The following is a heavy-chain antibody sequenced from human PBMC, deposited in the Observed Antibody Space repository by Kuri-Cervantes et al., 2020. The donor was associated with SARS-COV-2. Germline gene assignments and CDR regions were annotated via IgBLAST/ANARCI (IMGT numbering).Heavy chain of an antibody. CDR1: GGSISSYY. Sequence: GSLRLSCTVSGGSISSYYWSWIRQPAGKGLEWIGRIYTSGSTNYNPSLKSRVTMSVDTSKNQFSLKLSSVTAADTAVYYCARQGTAPFDYWGQGTRVTVSS. CDR2: IYTSGST. J-gene: IGHJ4*02. D-gene: IGHD1-7*01. V-gene: IGHV4-4*07. CDR3: ARQGTAPFDY.